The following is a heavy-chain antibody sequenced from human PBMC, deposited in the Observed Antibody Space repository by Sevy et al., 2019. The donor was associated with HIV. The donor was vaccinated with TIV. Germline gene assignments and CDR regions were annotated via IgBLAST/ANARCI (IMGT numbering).Heavy chain of an antibody. CDR3: ARLSVYYYDSSGYYTTGHAFDI. J-gene: IGHJ3*02. V-gene: IGHV3-53*01. Sequence: GGSLRLSCAASGFSVSNSYMSWVRQAPGKGLQWVSVIYSGDSTYYTDSVKGRFTISRDNSKNTLYLQMNSLGAEDTTVYYCARLSVYYYDSSGYYTTGHAFDIWGQGTMVTVSS. D-gene: IGHD3-22*01. CDR2: IYSGDST. CDR1: GFSVSNSY.